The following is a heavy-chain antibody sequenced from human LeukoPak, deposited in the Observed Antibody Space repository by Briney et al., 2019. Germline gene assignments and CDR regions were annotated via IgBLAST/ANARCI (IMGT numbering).Heavy chain of an antibody. Sequence: WETLSLTGLGLVGPIGAYCGSWFGQPPGRGLEWLGYFFNLGSPIYDPSLRSRLTISLTTSRTQFSLKLSSVTAADTACFYGPGGCISSGWFAHFDYWGQGTLVTVSS. D-gene: IGHD6-19*01. CDR2: FFNLGSP. J-gene: IGHJ4*02. V-gene: IGHV4-59*01. CDR1: VGPIGAYC. CDR3: PGGCISSGWFAHFDY.